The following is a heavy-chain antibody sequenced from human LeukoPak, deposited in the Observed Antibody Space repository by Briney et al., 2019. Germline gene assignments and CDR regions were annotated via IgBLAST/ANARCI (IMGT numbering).Heavy chain of an antibody. CDR2: IYYSGST. V-gene: IGHV4-39*07. Sequence: PSETLSLTCTVSGGSISSSSYYWGWIRQPPGKGLEWIGSIYYSGSTYYNPSLKSRVTISVDTSMNQFSLKLSSVTAADTAVYYCARDRGYSSSWYQDYWGQGTLVTVSS. J-gene: IGHJ4*02. D-gene: IGHD6-13*01. CDR3: ARDRGYSSSWYQDY. CDR1: GGSISSSSYY.